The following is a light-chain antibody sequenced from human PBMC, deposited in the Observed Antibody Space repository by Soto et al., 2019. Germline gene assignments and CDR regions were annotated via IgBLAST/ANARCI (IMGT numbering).Light chain of an antibody. Sequence: DFQMTQSPSTLSASVGDRVTITCRASQNIRSRLAWFQQKPGKAPKLLIYDAASLASGVPQRFSGSGSETDFTLTISSLQNDDFSTYYCQQYPSYWTFGQGTKVE. CDR2: DAA. J-gene: IGKJ1*01. V-gene: IGKV1-5*01. CDR3: QQYPSYWT. CDR1: QNIRSR.